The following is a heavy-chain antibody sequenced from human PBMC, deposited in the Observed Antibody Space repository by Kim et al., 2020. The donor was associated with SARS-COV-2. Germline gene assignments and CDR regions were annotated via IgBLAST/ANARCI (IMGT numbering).Heavy chain of an antibody. CDR2: ISGSGGST. D-gene: IGHD3-3*01. CDR3: ATPKRPRDFWSGYYTAYYYGMDV. J-gene: IGHJ6*02. CDR1: GFTFSSYA. Sequence: GGSLRLSCAASGFTFSSYAMSWVRQAPGKGLEWVSAISGSGGSTYYADSVKGRFTISRDNSKNTLYLQMNSLRAEDTAVYYCATPKRPRDFWSGYYTAYYYGMDVWGQGTTVTVSS. V-gene: IGHV3-23*01.